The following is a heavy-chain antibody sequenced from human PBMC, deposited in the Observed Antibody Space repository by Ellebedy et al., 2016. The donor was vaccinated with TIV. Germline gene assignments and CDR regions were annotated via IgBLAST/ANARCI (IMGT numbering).Heavy chain of an antibody. CDR1: GFSLTDYY. Sequence: GGSLRLSXTASGFSLTDYYMSWIRQAPGKGLELVSYTTSSGVTIYYADSVKGRFIISRDTAKESLYLQMNSLRAEDTAIYYCARDPLGLRFLPGDPPWGQGSLVTVSS. V-gene: IGHV3-11*01. CDR2: TTSSGVTI. CDR3: ARDPLGLRFLPGDPP. D-gene: IGHD1-14*01. J-gene: IGHJ5*02.